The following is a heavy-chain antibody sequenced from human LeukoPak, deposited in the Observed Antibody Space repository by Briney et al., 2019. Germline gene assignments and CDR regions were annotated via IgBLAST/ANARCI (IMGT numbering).Heavy chain of an antibody. V-gene: IGHV4-34*01. CDR2: INHSGST. Sequence: SETLSLTCAVYGGSFSGYYWSWIRQPPGKGLEWIGEINHSGSTNYNPSLKSRVTISVDTSKNQFSLKLGSVTAADTAVYYCARGARGYGSGKCYFDYWGQGTLVTVSS. CDR3: ARGARGYGSGKCYFDY. CDR1: GGSFSGYY. D-gene: IGHD3-10*01. J-gene: IGHJ4*02.